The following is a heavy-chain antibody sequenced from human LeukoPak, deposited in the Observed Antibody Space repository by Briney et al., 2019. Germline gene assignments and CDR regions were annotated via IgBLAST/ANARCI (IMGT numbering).Heavy chain of an antibody. V-gene: IGHV3-53*01. CDR3: ARGVTQTGYAPDY. CDR1: GFTTSDRH. Sequence: PGGSLRLSCAASGFTTSDRHMNWVRQAPGMGLEWVSVIHTAGRTYYADSVKGRFTISRDNSKNTVYLQMQSLRADDTAVYYCARGVTQTGYAPDYWGQGTLVTVSS. CDR2: IHTAGRT. D-gene: IGHD2-2*01. J-gene: IGHJ4*02.